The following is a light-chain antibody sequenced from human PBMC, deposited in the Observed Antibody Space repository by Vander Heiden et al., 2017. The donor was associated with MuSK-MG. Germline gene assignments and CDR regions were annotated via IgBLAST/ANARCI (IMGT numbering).Light chain of an antibody. J-gene: IGKJ2*01. CDR3: QQANSVHPGYT. CDR1: QGISSW. CDR2: AAS. V-gene: IGKV1-12*01. Sequence: DIQMTQSPSSVSASVGDRVTITCRASQGISSWLAWYQQKPGKAPKLLIYAASSLQRGVKSRFSGSGDGTDVTLTISSRQPEDFETYYCQQANSVHPGYTFGQGTKLEIK.